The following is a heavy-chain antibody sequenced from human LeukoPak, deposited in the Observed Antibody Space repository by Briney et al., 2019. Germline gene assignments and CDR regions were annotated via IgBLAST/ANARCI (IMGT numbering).Heavy chain of an antibody. CDR3: ARDPGRTGFDY. CDR1: GFAVSSNY. CDR2: IKQDGSGL. D-gene: IGHD1/OR15-1a*01. V-gene: IGHV3-7*03. J-gene: IGHJ4*02. Sequence: PGGSLRLSCAASGFAVSSNYMSWVRQAPGKGLEWVANIKQDGSGLYYVESVKGRFTISRDNAKNSLYLRMTSLRAEDTAVYYCARDPGRTGFDYWGQGALVTVSS.